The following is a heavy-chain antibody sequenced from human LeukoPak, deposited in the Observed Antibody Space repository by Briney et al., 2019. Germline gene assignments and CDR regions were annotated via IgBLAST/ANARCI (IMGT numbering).Heavy chain of an antibody. CDR2: ISSSSSFI. Sequence: GGSLRLSCAASGLNFNSYSMNWVRQAPGKRLKWVSSISSSSSFIYYADSLKGRFTISRDNAKNSLYLQMNSLRAEDTAVYYCARTYFGSGNTLVHWGQGTLVTVSS. D-gene: IGHD3-10*01. J-gene: IGHJ4*02. V-gene: IGHV3-21*01. CDR1: GLNFNSYS. CDR3: ARTYFGSGNTLVH.